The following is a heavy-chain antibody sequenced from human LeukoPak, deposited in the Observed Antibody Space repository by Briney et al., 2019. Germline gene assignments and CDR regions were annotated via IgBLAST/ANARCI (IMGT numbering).Heavy chain of an antibody. Sequence: GGSLRLSCAASGFTFSSYAMHWVRQAPGKGLEWVANIKEDGSEKRYVGSVKGRFTISRDNAKNSLYLQMNSLRADDTAVYYCAREFNIAVAGIYTGFDIWGQGTMVTVSS. D-gene: IGHD6-19*01. CDR3: AREFNIAVAGIYTGFDI. CDR1: GFTFSSYA. J-gene: IGHJ3*02. V-gene: IGHV3-7*03. CDR2: IKEDGSEK.